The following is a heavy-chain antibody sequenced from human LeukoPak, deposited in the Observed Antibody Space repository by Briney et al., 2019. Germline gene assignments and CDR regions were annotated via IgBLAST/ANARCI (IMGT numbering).Heavy chain of an antibody. V-gene: IGHV4-34*01. CDR2: INHSGST. Sequence: SETLSLTCAVYGGSFSGYYWSWIRQPPGKGLEWFGEINHSGSTNYNPSLKSRVTISVDTSKNQFSLKLSSVTAADTAAYYCARYCSGGSCYSGYGMDVWGKGTTVTVSS. CDR3: ARYCSGGSCYSGYGMDV. J-gene: IGHJ6*04. D-gene: IGHD2-15*01. CDR1: GGSFSGYY.